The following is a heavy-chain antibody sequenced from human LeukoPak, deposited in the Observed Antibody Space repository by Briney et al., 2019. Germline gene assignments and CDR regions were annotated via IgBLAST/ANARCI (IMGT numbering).Heavy chain of an antibody. CDR1: GFTFSTYS. V-gene: IGHV3-21*04. D-gene: IGHD3-3*01. Sequence: PGGSLRLSCAASGFTFSTYSMNWVRQAPGKGLEWVSSISSSSSYIFYADSVKGRFTISRDNAKNSLYLQMNSLRAEDTAVYYCAKDPPRFLEWSFFDYWGQGTLVTVSS. J-gene: IGHJ4*02. CDR2: ISSSSSYI. CDR3: AKDPPRFLEWSFFDY.